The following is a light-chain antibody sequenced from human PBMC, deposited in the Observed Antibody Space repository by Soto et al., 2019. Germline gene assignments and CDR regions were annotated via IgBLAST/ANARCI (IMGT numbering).Light chain of an antibody. J-gene: IGLJ2*01. Sequence: QSALTQPPSASGSPGQSVTISCTGTSSDVGGYNYVSWCQHHPGKAPKLMIYEVSKRPSGVPDRFSGSKSANTASLTVSGLQAEDEADYYCSSYAASNNFVVFGGGTKLTVL. CDR1: SSDVGGYNY. V-gene: IGLV2-8*01. CDR3: SSYAASNNFVV. CDR2: EVS.